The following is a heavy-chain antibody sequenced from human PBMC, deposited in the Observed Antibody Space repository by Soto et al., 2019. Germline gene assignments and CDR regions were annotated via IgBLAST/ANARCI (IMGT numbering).Heavy chain of an antibody. J-gene: IGHJ5*02. CDR2: INLNSGGT. CDR1: GTTFTDSS. V-gene: IGHV1-2*02. CDR3: SRDLGGYDLYGPDT. Sequence: QVQLLQSGAEVKKPGASVKVSCQASGTTFTDSSLHWVRQAPGLGLEWMGWINLNSGGTYYAQKFQGRVTMTRDTSIATAYMELTGLKSDYTGVYYCSRDLGGYDLYGPDTWGQGTLVTVSS. D-gene: IGHD5-12*01.